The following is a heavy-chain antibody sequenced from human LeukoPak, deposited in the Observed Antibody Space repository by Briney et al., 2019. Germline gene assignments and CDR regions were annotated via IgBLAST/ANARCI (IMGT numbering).Heavy chain of an antibody. CDR2: IKQDGSER. CDR1: GLTFSTYW. CDR3: ASDGGPFDN. J-gene: IGHJ4*02. V-gene: IGHV3-7*01. D-gene: IGHD3-3*01. Sequence: AGGSLRLSCAASGLTFSTYWMSWVRQAPGKGLEWVANIKQDGSERYHVDSVKGRFTISRDNAKKSLYLQMNGLRADDTAVYYCASDGGPFDNWGQGTLVTVSS.